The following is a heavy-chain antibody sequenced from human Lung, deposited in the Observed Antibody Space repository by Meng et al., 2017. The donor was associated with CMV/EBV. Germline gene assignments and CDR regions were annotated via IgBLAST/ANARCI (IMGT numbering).Heavy chain of an antibody. D-gene: IGHD2-2*03. CDR3: AKDWVDIVVVPAADV. V-gene: IGHV3-23*01. Sequence: GGSLRLXXAASGFTFSSYAMSWVRQAPGKGLEWVSAISGSGGSTYYADSVKGRFTISRDNSKNTLYLQMNRLRAEDTAVYYCAKDWVDIVVVPAADVWGQGPTVTVSS. CDR1: GFTFSSYA. CDR2: ISGSGGST. J-gene: IGHJ6*02.